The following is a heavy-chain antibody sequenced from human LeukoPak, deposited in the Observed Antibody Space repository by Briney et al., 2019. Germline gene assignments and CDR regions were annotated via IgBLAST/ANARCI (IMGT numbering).Heavy chain of an antibody. CDR3: ARARGRYCSGGSCYYDY. CDR1: DGSISSYY. Sequence: SSETLSLTCTVSDGSISSYYWSWIRQPPGKGLEWIGYIYYSGSTNYNPSLKSRVTISVDTSKNQFSLKLSSVTAADTAVYYCARARGRYCSGGSCYYDYWGQGTLVTASS. CDR2: IYYSGST. V-gene: IGHV4-59*01. J-gene: IGHJ4*02. D-gene: IGHD2-15*01.